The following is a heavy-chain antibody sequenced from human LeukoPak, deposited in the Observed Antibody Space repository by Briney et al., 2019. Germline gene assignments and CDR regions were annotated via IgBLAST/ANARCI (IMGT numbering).Heavy chain of an antibody. CDR3: ASLEYSSSPGDY. J-gene: IGHJ4*02. CDR1: GGTFSSYA. CDR2: IIPIFGTA. V-gene: IGHV1-69*06. D-gene: IGHD6-6*01. Sequence: VKVSCKASGGTFSSYAISWVRQAPGQGLEWMGGIIPIFGTANYAQKFQGRVTITADKSTSTAYMELSSLRSEDTAVYYCASLEYSSSPGDYWGQGTLVTVSS.